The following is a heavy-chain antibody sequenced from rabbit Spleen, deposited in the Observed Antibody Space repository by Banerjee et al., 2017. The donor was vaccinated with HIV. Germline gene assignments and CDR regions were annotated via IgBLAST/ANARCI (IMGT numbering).Heavy chain of an antibody. CDR1: GFSFSSSYY. V-gene: IGHV1S40*01. CDR2: IYAGSGGFT. CDR3: ARDTGSSFSSYGMDL. Sequence: QSLEESGGGLVQPEGSLTLTCTASGFSFSSSYYMCWVRQAPGKGLEWIGCIYAGSGGFTYSATWAKGRFTISKTSSTTVTLQMTSLTVADTATYFCARDTGSSFSSYGMDLWGQGTLVTVS. J-gene: IGHJ6*01. D-gene: IGHD8-1*01.